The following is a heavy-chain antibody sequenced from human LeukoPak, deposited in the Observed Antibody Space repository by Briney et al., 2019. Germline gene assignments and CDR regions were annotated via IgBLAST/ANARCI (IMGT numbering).Heavy chain of an antibody. CDR2: TRYDRIDK. V-gene: IGHV3-30*02. D-gene: IGHD2-21*02. CDR1: GFSLGSYG. J-gene: IGHJ4*02. Sequence: GGSLRLSCAASGFSLGSYGMHWVRQAPGKGPQWVAFTRYDRIDKYYADSVKGRFTISRDNSNNTLYLQMNSLRAEDTAIYYCARDKLLDWGQGTLVTVSS. CDR3: ARDKLLD.